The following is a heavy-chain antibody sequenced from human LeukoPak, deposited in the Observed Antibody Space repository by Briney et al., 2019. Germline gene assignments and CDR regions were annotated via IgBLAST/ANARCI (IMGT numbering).Heavy chain of an antibody. CDR1: GFTFSSYW. Sequence: GGSLRLSCAASGFTFSSYWMDWVRQAPGKGLVWVSRIKSDGSNYYADSVKGRFTIFRDNAKNTLYLQMNSLRAEDTAVYYCARGMSGYYGMDVWGQGTTVTVSS. J-gene: IGHJ6*02. CDR3: ARGMSGYYGMDV. CDR2: IKSDGSN. V-gene: IGHV3-74*01.